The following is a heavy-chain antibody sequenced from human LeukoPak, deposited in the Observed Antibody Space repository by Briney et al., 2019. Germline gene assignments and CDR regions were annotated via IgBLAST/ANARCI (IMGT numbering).Heavy chain of an antibody. V-gene: IGHV1-2*06. CDR2: INPNSGGT. D-gene: IGHD3-22*01. Sequence: ASVKVSCKASRYTFTVYYMHWVRQAPGQGLEWMGRINPNSGGTNYAQKFQGRVTMTRDTSISTAYMELSRLRSDDTAVYYCARVDSSGYPTLYYFDYWGQGTLVTVSS. CDR1: RYTFTVYY. J-gene: IGHJ4*02. CDR3: ARVDSSGYPTLYYFDY.